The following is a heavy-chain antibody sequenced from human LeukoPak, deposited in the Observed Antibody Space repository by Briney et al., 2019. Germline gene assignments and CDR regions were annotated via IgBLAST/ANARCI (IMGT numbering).Heavy chain of an antibody. D-gene: IGHD6-13*01. Sequence: GGSLRLSCAASGFTFSSYNMNWVRQAPGKGLEWVSSISSSSTYIYYAESMKGRFTISRDNAKNSLYLQMNSLRAEDTAVYYCARDSGTDGSSWYVLDNWGQGTLVTVSA. V-gene: IGHV3-21*01. CDR3: ARDSGTDGSSWYVLDN. CDR2: ISSSSTYI. CDR1: GFTFSSYN. J-gene: IGHJ4*02.